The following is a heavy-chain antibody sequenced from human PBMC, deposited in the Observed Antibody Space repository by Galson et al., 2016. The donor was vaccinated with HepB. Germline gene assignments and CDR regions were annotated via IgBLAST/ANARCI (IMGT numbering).Heavy chain of an antibody. V-gene: IGHV4-61*01. J-gene: IGHJ4*02. Sequence: QVQLQESGPGLVKPSETLSLSCTISGGSVSSATYYWTWIRQPPGKGLEWLGYIYNRGNTNYNPSLKSRVTISIDTSKNQFSLKLTSVTAADTAVYYCARTGRDSASSRWSQGTLVTVSS. D-gene: IGHD6-6*01. CDR3: ARTGRDSASSR. CDR1: GGSVSSATYY. CDR2: IYNRGNT.